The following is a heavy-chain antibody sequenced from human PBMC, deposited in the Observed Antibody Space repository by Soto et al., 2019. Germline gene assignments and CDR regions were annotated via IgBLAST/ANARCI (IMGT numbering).Heavy chain of an antibody. CDR2: IYYSGST. CDR1: GGSISSSSYY. D-gene: IGHD1-7*01. J-gene: IGHJ4*02. CDR3: ARSTGTTWGTFDY. V-gene: IGHV4-39*01. Sequence: SETLSLTYTVSGGSISSSSYYWGWIRQPPGKGLEWIGSIYYSGSTYYNPSLKSRVTISVDTSKNQFSLKLSSVTAADTAVYYCARSTGTTWGTFDYWGQGTLVTVSS.